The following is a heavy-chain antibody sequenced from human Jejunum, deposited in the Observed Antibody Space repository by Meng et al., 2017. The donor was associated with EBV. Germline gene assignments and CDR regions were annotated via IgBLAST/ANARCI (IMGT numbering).Heavy chain of an antibody. CDR1: DGSISSSSFH. Sequence: QVQLQESGPGPVKPSETLALACTVSDGSISSSSFHWSWIRQPPGKGLEWLGFVYNSGNSKNNPSFQTRVSISVDTSKNEFSLRLSSVTAEDTAVYYCARGNVAGYYNYGMDVWGQGRTVTVSS. CDR2: VYNSGNS. D-gene: IGHD2-15*01. J-gene: IGHJ6*02. V-gene: IGHV4-61*01. CDR3: ARGNVAGYYNYGMDV.